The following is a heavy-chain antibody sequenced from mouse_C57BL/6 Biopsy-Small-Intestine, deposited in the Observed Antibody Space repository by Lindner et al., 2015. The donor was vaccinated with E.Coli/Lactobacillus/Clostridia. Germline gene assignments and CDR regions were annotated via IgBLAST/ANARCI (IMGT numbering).Heavy chain of an antibody. V-gene: IGHV1-9*01. Sequence: VQLQESGAELKKPGASVKLSCKATGYTFTGYWIERVKQRPGHGLEWIGENLPGSGSTNYNEIFKGKATFTADTSSNTAYMQLSSLTTEDSAIYYCTRGYSNYRYFDVWGTGTTVTVSS. CDR2: NLPGSGST. CDR3: TRGYSNYRYFDV. CDR1: GYTFTGYW. J-gene: IGHJ1*03. D-gene: IGHD2-5*01.